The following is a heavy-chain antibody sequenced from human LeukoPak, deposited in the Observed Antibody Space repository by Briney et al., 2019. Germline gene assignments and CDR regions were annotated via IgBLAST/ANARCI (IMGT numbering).Heavy chain of an antibody. J-gene: IGHJ3*02. CDR3: ARVMYYDSSGLDYAFDI. CDR2: IIPIFGTA. Sequence: ASVKVSCKASGGTFSSYAISWLRQAPGQGLEWMGRIIPIFGTANYAQKFQGRVTITTDESTSTAYMELSSLRSEDTAVYYCARVMYYDSSGLDYAFDIWGQGTMVTVSS. V-gene: IGHV1-69*05. D-gene: IGHD3-22*01. CDR1: GGTFSSYA.